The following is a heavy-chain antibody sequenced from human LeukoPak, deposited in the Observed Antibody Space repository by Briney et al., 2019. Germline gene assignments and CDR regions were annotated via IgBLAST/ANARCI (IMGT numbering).Heavy chain of an antibody. CDR3: AKDLRGHRSAGLDHYDGMDV. J-gene: IGHJ6*02. CDR1: RFTFSSYG. D-gene: IGHD2-15*01. Sequence: GRSLRLSCAASRFTFSSYGMHWVRQAPGKGLEWVAVISYDGRNKYYADSVKGRFTISRDNSKNTLYLQMNSLRAEDTAVYYCAKDLRGHRSAGLDHYDGMDVWGQGTTVTVSS. CDR2: ISYDGRNK. V-gene: IGHV3-30*18.